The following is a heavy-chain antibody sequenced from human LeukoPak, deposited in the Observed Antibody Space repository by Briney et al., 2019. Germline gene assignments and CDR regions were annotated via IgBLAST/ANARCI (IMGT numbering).Heavy chain of an antibody. CDR3: ARSITIFGVTMFDP. J-gene: IGHJ5*02. Sequence: PSETLSLTCTVSGGSISSSSYYWGWIRQPPGKGLEWIGSIYYSGSTYYNPSLKSRVTISVDTSKNQFSLKLSSVTAADTAVYYCARSITIFGVTMFDPWGQGTLVTVSS. V-gene: IGHV4-39*07. D-gene: IGHD3-3*01. CDR1: GGSISSSSYY. CDR2: IYYSGST.